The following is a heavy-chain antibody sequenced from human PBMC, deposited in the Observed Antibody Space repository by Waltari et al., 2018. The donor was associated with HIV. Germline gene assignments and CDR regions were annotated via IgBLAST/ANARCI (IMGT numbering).Heavy chain of an antibody. Sequence: EVHLLESGGGLVQPGGSLRLSCAASGFTFSDFAMIWVRQAPGRGLEWVSGISDSGITYYTDSVKGRFTISRDNSKDTLYLQINSLRVEDAAIYYCAKGRGSYRLNYFDHWGRGTLVTVSS. J-gene: IGHJ4*02. CDR2: ISDSGIT. CDR1: GFTFSDFA. CDR3: AKGRGSYRLNYFDH. V-gene: IGHV3-23*01. D-gene: IGHD3-16*02.